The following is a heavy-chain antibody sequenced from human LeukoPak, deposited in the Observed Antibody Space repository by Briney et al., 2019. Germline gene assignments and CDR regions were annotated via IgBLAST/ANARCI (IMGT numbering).Heavy chain of an antibody. CDR1: GFTFCANS. Sequence: PGGSLRLSCAASGFTFCANSRQWVRQAPGKGLEWVAVISHDGGKKDNAASVARRFTISRDKSTSPLYLQMNSLRIDDTAVYYCARAADSSGWYYDSWGQGTLAIVSS. CDR3: ARAADSSGWYYDS. J-gene: IGHJ4*02. CDR2: ISHDGGKK. V-gene: IGHV3-30*01. D-gene: IGHD3-22*01.